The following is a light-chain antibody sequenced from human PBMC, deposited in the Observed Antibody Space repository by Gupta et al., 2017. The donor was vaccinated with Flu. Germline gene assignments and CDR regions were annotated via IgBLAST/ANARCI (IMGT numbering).Light chain of an antibody. CDR1: SSDIGGYNY. CDR3: SSDTVSATRWV. V-gene: IGLV2-14*01. Sequence: QSPLTQPASVSGSPGQSITVSCTGTSSDIGGYNYVSWYQQNSGEAPKLLLYEVTKRPSGVSDRFSGSKYDNTASLTISGLQAEDEATYHCSSDTVSATRWVFGGGTTVTVL. J-gene: IGLJ3*02. CDR2: EVT.